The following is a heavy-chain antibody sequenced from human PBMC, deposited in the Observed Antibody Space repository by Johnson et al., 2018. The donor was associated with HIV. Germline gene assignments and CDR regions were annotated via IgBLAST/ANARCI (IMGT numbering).Heavy chain of an antibody. V-gene: IGHV3-30*04. J-gene: IGHJ3*02. CDR2: IYDDGSNR. D-gene: IGHD1-14*01. CDR3: AGDTSWSDTGSIDAFDI. Sequence: VQLVESGGGVVQPGRSLRLSCAASGFTFSSYAMHWVRQAPGKGLEWVAVIYDDGSNRYYADSVKGRFTISRDNSKNTLYLQMNSLRAEDTAVDYCAGDTSWSDTGSIDAFDIWGQGTMVTVSS. CDR1: GFTFSSYA.